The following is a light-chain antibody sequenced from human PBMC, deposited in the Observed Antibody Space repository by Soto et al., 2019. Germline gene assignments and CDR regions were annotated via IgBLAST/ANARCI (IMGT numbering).Light chain of an antibody. CDR1: QSVSSSY. CDR2: GAS. Sequence: EIVLTQSPGTLSLSPGERATLSCRASQSVSSSYLAWYQQKPGQAPRLLIYGASSRATGIPDRFSGSGSGTNLTLTISRLEPEDFAVYYCPQYGSSPPVYSFGQGTKLEIK. J-gene: IGKJ2*01. CDR3: PQYGSSPPVYS. V-gene: IGKV3-20*01.